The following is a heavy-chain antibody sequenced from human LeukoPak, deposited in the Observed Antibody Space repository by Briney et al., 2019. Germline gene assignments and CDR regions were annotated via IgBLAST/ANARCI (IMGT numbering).Heavy chain of an antibody. CDR2: ISSSSAYM. CDR3: ARARIAAAGTGAFDI. V-gene: IGHV3-21*01. D-gene: IGHD6-13*01. Sequence: GGSLRLSCAASGFTLSSYWMNWVRQAPGTGLEWVSSISSSSAYMYYADSVKGRFTISRDDAKNSLYLQMNSLRAEDTAVYYCARARIAAAGTGAFDIWGQGTMVTVSS. J-gene: IGHJ3*02. CDR1: GFTLSSYW.